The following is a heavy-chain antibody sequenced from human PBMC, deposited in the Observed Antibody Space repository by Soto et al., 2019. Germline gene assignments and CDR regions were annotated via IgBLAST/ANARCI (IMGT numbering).Heavy chain of an antibody. CDR3: TRGMGNYYDRWNYFDS. V-gene: IGHV3-23*01. CDR1: GFTFSSYS. Sequence: PGGSLRLSCVASGFTFSSYSMSWIRQAPGKGLEWISAISSSAGSTYYAASVKGRFPVSKDNSRKTLHLQMSSLRAEDSAVYYCTRGMGNYYDRWNYFDSWGQGTLVTVSS. D-gene: IGHD3-22*01. J-gene: IGHJ4*02. CDR2: ISSSAGST.